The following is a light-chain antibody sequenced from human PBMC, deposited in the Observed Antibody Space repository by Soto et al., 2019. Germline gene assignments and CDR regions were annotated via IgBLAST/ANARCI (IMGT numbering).Light chain of an antibody. CDR3: QQYGSSWT. J-gene: IGKJ1*01. V-gene: IGKV3-20*01. CDR2: GAS. CDR1: QSVSSTY. Sequence: EIVLTQSPGTLSLSPGERATLSCRASQSVSSTYLAWYQQKPGQAPRLLIYGASSRATGIPDRFSGSGSGTDFILTISRLEPEDLAMYYLQQYGSSWTFVQGTKVEIK.